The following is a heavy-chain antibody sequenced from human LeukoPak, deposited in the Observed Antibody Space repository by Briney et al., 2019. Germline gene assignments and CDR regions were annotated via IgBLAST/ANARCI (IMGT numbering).Heavy chain of an antibody. CDR2: IKHDGRDK. CDR1: GFTFSNYW. J-gene: IGHJ4*02. Sequence: GGSLRLSCAASGFTFSNYWMSWVRQAPGKGLEWVANIKHDGRDKHYVDSVKGRFTIARDSAKNSLNLQMNSLGAEDTAVYYCARGGNYDILTGYIFDCWGQGTLVTVSS. D-gene: IGHD3-9*01. CDR3: ARGGNYDILTGYIFDC. V-gene: IGHV3-7*03.